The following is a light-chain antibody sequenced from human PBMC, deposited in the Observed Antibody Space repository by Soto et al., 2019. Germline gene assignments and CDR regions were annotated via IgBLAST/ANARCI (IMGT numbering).Light chain of an antibody. V-gene: IGKV1-8*01. Sequence: AIRMTQSPSSFSSSTGDRVTITCRASQGIKSYLVWYQQKPGKAPKLLIHAASTLPGGVPARFSGSGSGTDFTLTISYLQSEDFATYYCQQYYSYPLTFGGGTKVDIK. CDR1: QGIKSY. CDR2: AAS. J-gene: IGKJ4*01. CDR3: QQYYSYPLT.